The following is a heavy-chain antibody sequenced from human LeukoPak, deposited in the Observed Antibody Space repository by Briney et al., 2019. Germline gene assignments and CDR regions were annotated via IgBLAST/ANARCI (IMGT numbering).Heavy chain of an antibody. CDR1: GGTFSIYA. Sequence: ASVKVSCKASGGTFSIYAISWVRQAPGQGLEWMGGIIPIFGTANYAQKFQGRVTITTDESTSTAYMELSSLRSEDTAVYYCASVHPQYCTNGVCYPLDYWGQGTLVTVSS. CDR2: IIPIFGTA. J-gene: IGHJ4*02. V-gene: IGHV1-69*05. CDR3: ASVHPQYCTNGVCYPLDY. D-gene: IGHD2-8*01.